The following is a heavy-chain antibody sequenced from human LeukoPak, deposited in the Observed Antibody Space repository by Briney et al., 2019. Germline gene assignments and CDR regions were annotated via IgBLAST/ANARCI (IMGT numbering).Heavy chain of an antibody. Sequence: ASVKVSCKASGYTFTSYGISWVRQAPGQGLEWMGWISAYNGNTNYAQKLQGRVTMTTDTSTSTAYMELRSLRSEDTAVYYCARDKSNGGNSATFDYWGQGTLVIVSS. CDR2: ISAYNGNT. V-gene: IGHV1-18*01. CDR1: GYTFTSYG. D-gene: IGHD4-23*01. J-gene: IGHJ4*02. CDR3: ARDKSNGGNSATFDY.